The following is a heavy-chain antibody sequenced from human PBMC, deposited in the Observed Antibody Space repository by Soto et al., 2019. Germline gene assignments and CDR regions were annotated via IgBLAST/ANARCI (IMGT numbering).Heavy chain of an antibody. V-gene: IGHV1-18*01. CDR2: ISAYNGNT. Sequence: QVQLVQSGAEVKKPGASVKVSCKASGYTFTSYGISWVRQAPGQGLEWMGWISAYNGNTNYAQKLQDRVTMTTDTSTSTAYMALRRLRSDDTAVYYCAGDRQVGYCSSTSCPNDHWGQGTLVTVSS. CDR3: AGDRQVGYCSSTSCPNDH. J-gene: IGHJ4*02. CDR1: GYTFTSYG. D-gene: IGHD2-2*01.